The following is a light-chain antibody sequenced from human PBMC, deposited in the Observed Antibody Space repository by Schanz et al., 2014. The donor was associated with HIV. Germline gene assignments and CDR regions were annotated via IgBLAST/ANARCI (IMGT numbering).Light chain of an antibody. CDR3: QSFDSSLKGVV. Sequence: QSVLAQPPSVSGAPGQRVTISCTGSSSNIGADFDVHWYQLLPGTAPKLLIFDNTSRPSGVPARFSGSKSGSSASLAISGLQAEDEADYFCQSFDSSLKGVVFGGGTKLTVL. J-gene: IGLJ3*02. CDR2: DNT. CDR1: SSNIGADFD. V-gene: IGLV1-40*01.